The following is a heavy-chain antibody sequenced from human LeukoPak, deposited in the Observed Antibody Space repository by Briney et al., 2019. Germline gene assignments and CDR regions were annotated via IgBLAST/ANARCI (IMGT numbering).Heavy chain of an antibody. V-gene: IGHV4-59*01. J-gene: IGHJ4*02. Sequence: SETLSLTCTVSGGSISSYHWSWIRQPPGKGLEWIGFIYSGSANYNPSLKSRVTISVDTSKNQFSLKLNSVTAADTAVYYCARGGWYFHYWGQGTLVTVSS. CDR2: IYSGSA. CDR1: GGSISSYH. D-gene: IGHD6-19*01. CDR3: ARGGWYFHY.